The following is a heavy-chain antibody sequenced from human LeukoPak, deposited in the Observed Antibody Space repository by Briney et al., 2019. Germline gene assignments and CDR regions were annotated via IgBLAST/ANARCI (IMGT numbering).Heavy chain of an antibody. Sequence: PSQTLSLTCTVSGGSISSGGYYWSWIRQPPGKGLEWIGYIYHSGSTYYNPSLKSRVTISLDTSKNQFSLKLSSVTAADTAVYYCARFCSGGSCPPSWGQGTLVTVSS. D-gene: IGHD2-15*01. CDR3: ARFCSGGSCPPS. J-gene: IGHJ4*02. CDR1: GGSISSGGYY. V-gene: IGHV4-30-2*01. CDR2: IYHSGST.